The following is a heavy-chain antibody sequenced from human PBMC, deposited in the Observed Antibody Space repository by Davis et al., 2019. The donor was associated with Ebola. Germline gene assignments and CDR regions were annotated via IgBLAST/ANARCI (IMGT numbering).Heavy chain of an antibody. J-gene: IGHJ4*02. Sequence: SVQVSCKASAGTFSSYAISWVRQAPGQGFEWMGGIIPIFGTANYAQKFQGRVTITADESTSTAYMELSSLRSEDTAVYYCARDRGFFSGYDLDLDYWGQGTLVTVSS. V-gene: IGHV1-69*13. D-gene: IGHD5-12*01. CDR2: IIPIFGTA. CDR3: ARDRGFFSGYDLDLDY. CDR1: AGTFSSYA.